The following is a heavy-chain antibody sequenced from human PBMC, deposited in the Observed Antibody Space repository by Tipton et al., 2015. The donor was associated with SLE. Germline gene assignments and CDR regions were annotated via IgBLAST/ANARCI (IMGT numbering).Heavy chain of an antibody. CDR3: ARHVTAVAGTTDWYFDL. J-gene: IGHJ2*01. Sequence: TLSLTCTVSGGSISSSSYYWGWIRQPPGKGLEWIGSIYYSGSTYNNPSLKSRVTISVDTSKNQFSLKLSSVTAADTAVYYCARHVTAVAGTTDWYFDLWGRGTLVTVSS. D-gene: IGHD6-19*01. CDR2: IYYSGST. V-gene: IGHV4-39*07. CDR1: GGSISSSSYY.